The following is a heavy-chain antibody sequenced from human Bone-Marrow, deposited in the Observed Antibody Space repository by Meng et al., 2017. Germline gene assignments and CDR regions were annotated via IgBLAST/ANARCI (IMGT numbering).Heavy chain of an antibody. D-gene: IGHD6-19*01. J-gene: IGHJ4*02. CDR1: GDSVSSNSAA. Sequence: SQTLSLTCAISGDSVSSNSAAWNWIRQSPSRGLEWLGRTYYRSKWYNDYAVSVKSRITINPDTSKNQFYLQLNSVTPEDTAVYYCARDGRPHSSGWYSVGSGYFDYWGQGTLVTVSS. V-gene: IGHV6-1*01. CDR2: TYYRSKWYN. CDR3: ARDGRPHSSGWYSVGSGYFDY.